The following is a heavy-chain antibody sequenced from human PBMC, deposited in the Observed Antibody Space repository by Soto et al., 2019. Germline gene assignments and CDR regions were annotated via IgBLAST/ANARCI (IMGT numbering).Heavy chain of an antibody. CDR1: GDSVSSNSAA. CDR3: ARAKARPLPIPYYMDV. D-gene: IGHD2-2*02. CDR2: TYYRSKWYN. J-gene: IGHJ6*03. V-gene: IGHV6-1*01. Sequence: PSQTLSLTCAISGDSVSSNSAAWNWIRQSPSRGLEWLGRTYYRSKWYNDYAVSVKSRITINPDTSKNQFSLQLNSVTPEDTAVYYCARAKARPLPIPYYMDVWGKGTTVTVLL.